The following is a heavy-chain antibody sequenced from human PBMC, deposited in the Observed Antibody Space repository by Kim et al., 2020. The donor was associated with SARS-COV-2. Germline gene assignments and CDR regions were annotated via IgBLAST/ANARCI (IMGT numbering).Heavy chain of an antibody. CDR2: IYYSGST. J-gene: IGHJ4*02. D-gene: IGHD1-26*01. V-gene: IGHV4-30-4*01. Sequence: SETLSLTCTVSGGSISSGDYYWSWIRQPPGKGLEWIGYIYYSGSTYYNPSLKSRVTISVDTSKNQFSLKLSSVTAADTAVYYCASRLSGSYYFDYWGQGTLVTVSS. CDR3: ASRLSGSYYFDY. CDR1: GGSISSGDYY.